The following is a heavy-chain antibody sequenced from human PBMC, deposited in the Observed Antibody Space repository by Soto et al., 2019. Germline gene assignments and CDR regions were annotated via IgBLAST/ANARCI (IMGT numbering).Heavy chain of an antibody. D-gene: IGHD2-15*01. CDR2: VCWVDDK. J-gene: IGHJ4*02. V-gene: IGHV2-5*02. CDR3: AEVRIYCSGGSCYSVCDY. Sequence: QITLKESGPTLVKPTQTLTLTCTFSGFSLSNSGVGVGWIRQPPGKALEGLALVCWVDDKRYSPSQKRRLTITTDSSKNLVVVIMTIMDPLYTDTVFCAEVRIYCSGGSCYSVCDYLGQGTLVTVSS. CDR1: GFSLSNSGVG.